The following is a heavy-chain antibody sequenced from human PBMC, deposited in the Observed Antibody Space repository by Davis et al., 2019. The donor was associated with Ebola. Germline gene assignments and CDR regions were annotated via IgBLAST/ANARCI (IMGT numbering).Heavy chain of an antibody. D-gene: IGHD6-13*01. CDR2: LTPILHLA. Sequence: SVKVSCKASGGTFSTYTFSWVRQAPGQGLEWMGRLTPILHLATYAQRFQDRVSFTADNSTSTAYMELRSLRSDDTAVYYCARARGLAAAGDYWGQGTLVTVSS. J-gene: IGHJ4*02. V-gene: IGHV1-69*02. CDR3: ARARGLAAAGDY. CDR1: GGTFSTYT.